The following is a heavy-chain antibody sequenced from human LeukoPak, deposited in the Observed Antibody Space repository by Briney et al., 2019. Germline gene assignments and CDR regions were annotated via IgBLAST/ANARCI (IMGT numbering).Heavy chain of an antibody. J-gene: IGHJ4*02. D-gene: IGHD7-27*01. CDR3: ASRKLGNDY. Sequence: PSETLSLTCTVSGYSISSGYYWGWIRQPPGKGLEWIGSIYHSGRTFYNPSLKSRVTISVDTSQNQFSLKLSSVTAADTAVYYCASRKLGNDYWGQGTLVTVSS. CDR2: IYHSGRT. CDR1: GYSISSGYY. V-gene: IGHV4-38-2*02.